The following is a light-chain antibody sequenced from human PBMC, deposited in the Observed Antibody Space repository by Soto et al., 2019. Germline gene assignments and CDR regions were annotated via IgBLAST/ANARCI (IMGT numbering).Light chain of an antibody. V-gene: IGLV2-14*01. CDR2: EVS. CDR3: AAWDAILVAYV. J-gene: IGLJ1*01. Sequence: QSVLTQPASVSGSPGQSITISCTGTSSDVGGYDYVSWYQQYPGKAPKLMIYEVSNRPSGVSNRFSGSKSGNTASLTISGLQAADEADYYCAAWDAILVAYVFGTGTKVTVL. CDR1: SSDVGGYDY.